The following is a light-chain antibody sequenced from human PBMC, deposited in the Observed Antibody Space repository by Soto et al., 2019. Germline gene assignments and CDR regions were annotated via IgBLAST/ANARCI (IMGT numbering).Light chain of an antibody. V-gene: IGKV3-20*01. CDR2: GAS. Sequence: EIVLTQSPGTLSLSPGERATLSCRASQSVSSSYLAWYQQKPGQAPRLLIYGASNRATGIQDRFSGSGSGTDFTLTISRLEPEDFAVYYCHQYDSSPLTFGGGTKVEIK. CDR1: QSVSSSY. J-gene: IGKJ4*01. CDR3: HQYDSSPLT.